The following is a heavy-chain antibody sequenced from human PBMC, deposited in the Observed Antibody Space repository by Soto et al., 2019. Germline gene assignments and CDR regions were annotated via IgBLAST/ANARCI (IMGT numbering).Heavy chain of an antibody. CDR2: IIPILGIA. J-gene: IGHJ4*02. Sequence: QVQLVQSGAEVKKPGSSVKVSCKASGGTFSSYSISWVRQAPGQGLEWMGRIIPILGIANYAQKFQGRVTITADKSTSTXXMELSSLRSEDTAVYYCARGAAGIAVAGPSYYFDYWGQGTLVTVSS. CDR1: GGTFSSYS. D-gene: IGHD6-19*01. V-gene: IGHV1-69*02. CDR3: ARGAAGIAVAGPSYYFDY.